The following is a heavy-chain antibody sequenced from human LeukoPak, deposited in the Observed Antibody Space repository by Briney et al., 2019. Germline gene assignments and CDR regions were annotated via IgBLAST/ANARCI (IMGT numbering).Heavy chain of an antibody. J-gene: IGHJ3*02. Sequence: SETLSLTCTVSGGSISSYYWSWIRQPPGKGLEWIGYIYYSGSTNYNPSLKSRVTISVDTSKNQFSLKLSSVTAADTAVYYCAREYYYDSSGSLYDAFDIWGQGTMVTVSS. CDR1: GGSISSYY. CDR3: AREYYYDSSGSLYDAFDI. V-gene: IGHV4-59*01. CDR2: IYYSGST. D-gene: IGHD3-22*01.